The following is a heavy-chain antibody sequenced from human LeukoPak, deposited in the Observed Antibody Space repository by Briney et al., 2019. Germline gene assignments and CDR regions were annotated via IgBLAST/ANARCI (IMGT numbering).Heavy chain of an antibody. CDR3: ARDLYDYVWGSYRYTGDDAFDI. CDR1: GFTFSSYS. Sequence: GGALRLSCTASGFTFSSYSMNWVRQAPGKGLEWVSSISSSSSYIYYSDSVKGRFTISRDNATTSLYLPMNSLRAEDTAVYYCARDLYDYVWGSYRYTGDDAFDIWGQGTMVTVSS. D-gene: IGHD3-16*02. CDR2: ISSSSSYI. J-gene: IGHJ3*02. V-gene: IGHV3-21*01.